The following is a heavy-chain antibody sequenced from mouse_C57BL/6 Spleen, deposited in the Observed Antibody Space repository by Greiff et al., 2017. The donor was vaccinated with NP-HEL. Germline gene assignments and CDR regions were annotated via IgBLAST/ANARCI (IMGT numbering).Heavy chain of an antibody. CDR3: ARTARIKY. Sequence: EVKLMESGPGLVKPSQSLSLTCTVTGYSITSGYGCNWIRQFPGNKLEWMAYISYSGCTNYNPILKRRISITRDTSKNQFFLQLNSVTTEDTATYYCARTARIKYWGQGTTLTVSS. V-gene: IGHV3-2*02. CDR1: GYSITSGYG. D-gene: IGHD1-2*01. CDR2: ISYSGCT. J-gene: IGHJ2*01.